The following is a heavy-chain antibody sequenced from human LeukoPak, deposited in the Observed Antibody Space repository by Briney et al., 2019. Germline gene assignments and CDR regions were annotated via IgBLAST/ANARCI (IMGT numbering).Heavy chain of an antibody. J-gene: IGHJ4*02. V-gene: IGHV3-48*03. Sequence: GGSQRLSCAASGFTFSSYEMNWVRQAPGKGLEWVSYISSSGSTIYYADSVKGRFTISRDNAKNSLYLQMNSLRAEDTAVYYCARDPGTYFDYWGQGTLVTVSS. CDR1: GFTFSSYE. D-gene: IGHD6-13*01. CDR3: ARDPGTYFDY. CDR2: ISSSGSTI.